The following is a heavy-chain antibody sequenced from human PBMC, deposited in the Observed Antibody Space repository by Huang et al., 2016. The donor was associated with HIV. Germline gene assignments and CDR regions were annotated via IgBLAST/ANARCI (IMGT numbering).Heavy chain of an antibody. J-gene: IGHJ1*01. CDR3: ARDPRPTVTASGGYFQH. V-gene: IGHV1-46*01. CDR2: INPGGGDT. D-gene: IGHD4-17*01. CDR1: GYTFTDYY. Sequence: QVQLVQSGAEVKKPGASVKVSCTASGYTFTDYYMHWVRRAPGQGLEWMGIINPGGGDTSDAQKFQGRVTMTRDTSTRTFYMDLSSLRSEDTAVYYCARDPRPTVTASGGYFQHWGQGALVTVSS.